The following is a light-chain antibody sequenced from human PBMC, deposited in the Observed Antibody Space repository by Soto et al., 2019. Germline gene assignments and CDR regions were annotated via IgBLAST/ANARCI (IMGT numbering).Light chain of an antibody. Sequence: QSALTQPASVSGSPGQSITISCSGTSSDVGGYDSVSWYRQHPGKAPKLMIYDVSNRPSGVSNRFSGSKSGNTASLTISALQAEDEADYYCTSYTSSTTRVVFGGGTKLTVL. CDR3: TSYTSSTTRVV. CDR1: SSDVGGYDS. V-gene: IGLV2-14*01. J-gene: IGLJ2*01. CDR2: DVS.